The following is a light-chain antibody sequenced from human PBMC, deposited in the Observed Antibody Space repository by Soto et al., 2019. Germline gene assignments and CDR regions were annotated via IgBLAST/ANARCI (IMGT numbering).Light chain of an antibody. CDR3: HQTNSFPIT. V-gene: IGKV1D-12*01. Sequence: DIQITQSPSSVSASVGDTVTITCRASQDIRKWFAWYSQKPGRAPDLLIYGASTLQPGVPSRFSGSGTGTHFTLTITNLQPDDFGIYFCHQTNSFPITFGQGSRLDIK. CDR1: QDIRKW. CDR2: GAS. J-gene: IGKJ5*01.